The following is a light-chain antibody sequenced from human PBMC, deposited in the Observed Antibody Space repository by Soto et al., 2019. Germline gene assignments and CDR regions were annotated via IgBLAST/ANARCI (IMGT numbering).Light chain of an antibody. V-gene: IGKV1-39*01. Sequence: DIQMTQSPSSLSASVGDRVTITCRASQSISTYLNWYQQKVGQAPKLLIHAASSLERGVPSRFSGSGSRTDFTLTISSLQPDDFATYYCQQYYSIPYTFGQGTKLEIK. CDR1: QSISTY. CDR2: AAS. CDR3: QQYYSIPYT. J-gene: IGKJ2*01.